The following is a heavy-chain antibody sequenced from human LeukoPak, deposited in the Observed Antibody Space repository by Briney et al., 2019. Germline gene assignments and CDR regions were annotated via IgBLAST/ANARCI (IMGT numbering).Heavy chain of an antibody. CDR3: ARDRGYSYGLDY. CDR2: IYHSGNA. CDR1: GASVSSGGYY. V-gene: IGHV4-31*03. J-gene: IGHJ4*02. Sequence: SETLSLTCTVSGASVSSGGYYWPWIRQRPGTGLEWIGYIYHSGNANYNPSLQSRLVISVDTSKTQFSLKLSSVTAADTAIYYCARDRGYSYGLDYWGQGRLVTVSS. D-gene: IGHD5-12*01.